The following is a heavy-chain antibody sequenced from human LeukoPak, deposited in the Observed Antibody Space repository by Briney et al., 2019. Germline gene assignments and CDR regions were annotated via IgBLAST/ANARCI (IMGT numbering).Heavy chain of an antibody. D-gene: IGHD3-9*01. CDR2: IHSDGKT. CDR3: ARHGVLRYIDD. CDR1: GFTVSSNY. J-gene: IGHJ4*02. Sequence: PGGSLRLSCAASGFTVSSNYVSWVRQAPGKGLEWVSVIHSDGKTYYADSVKGRFTISRDSSQNTLYLQMNSLRAEDTAVYHCARHGVLRYIDDWGQGTLVTVSS. V-gene: IGHV3-53*01.